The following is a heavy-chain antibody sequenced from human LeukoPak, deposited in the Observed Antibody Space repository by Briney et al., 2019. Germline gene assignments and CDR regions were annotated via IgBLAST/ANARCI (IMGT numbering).Heavy chain of an antibody. Sequence: SETLSLTCTVSGGSISSYYRSWIRQPAGKGLEWIGRIYTSGSTNYNPSLKSRVTMSVDTSKNQFSLKLSSVTAADTAVYYCARSKGRNYYYYYMDVWGKGTTVTVSS. V-gene: IGHV4-4*07. CDR1: GGSISSYY. CDR3: ARSKGRNYYYYYMDV. CDR2: IYTSGST. J-gene: IGHJ6*03. D-gene: IGHD5/OR15-5a*01.